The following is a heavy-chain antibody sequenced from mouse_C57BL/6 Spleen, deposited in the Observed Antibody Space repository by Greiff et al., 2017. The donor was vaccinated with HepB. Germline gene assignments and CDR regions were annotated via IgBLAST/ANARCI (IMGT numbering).Heavy chain of an antibody. CDR2: IYPRSGNT. V-gene: IGHV1-81*01. CDR3: ASYDGYQRYYFDY. J-gene: IGHJ2*01. CDR1: GYTFTSYG. Sequence: VQLQQPGAELVRPGSSVKLSCKASGYTFTSYGISWVKQRTGQGLEWIGEIYPRSGNTNYNGKFKGKATLTADKSSSTAYMQLSSLTSEDSAVYFCASYDGYQRYYFDYWGQGTTLTVSS. D-gene: IGHD2-3*01.